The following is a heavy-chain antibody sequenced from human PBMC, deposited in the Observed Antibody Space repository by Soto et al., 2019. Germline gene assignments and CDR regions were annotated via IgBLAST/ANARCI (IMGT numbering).Heavy chain of an antibody. V-gene: IGHV4-59*01. D-gene: IGHD1-7*01. J-gene: IGHJ5*01. CDR2: IYYSGST. Sequence: SETMSLTCTVSGGSISSYYWSWIRQPPGKGLEWIGYIYYSGSTNYNPSLKSRVTISVDTSKNQFSLKLSSVTAADTAVYYCARGQSGITGTTDWFDSWGQGTLVTSPQ. CDR3: ARGQSGITGTTDWFDS. CDR1: GGSISSYY.